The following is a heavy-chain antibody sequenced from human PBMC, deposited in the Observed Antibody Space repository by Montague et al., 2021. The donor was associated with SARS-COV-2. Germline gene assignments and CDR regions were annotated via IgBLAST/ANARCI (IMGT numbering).Heavy chain of an antibody. CDR3: ARTSRGSRYFYGVDV. CDR2: IFRSGAT. Sequence: SETLSLTCRVSGASVSSDFWSWIRQPPGKPLEWIGYIFRSGATNYNPPLKSRVIISLDTSKSQFSLRLSSVTAADTAIYYCARTSRGSRYFYGVDVWGQGTTVTVSS. D-gene: IGHD3-10*01. J-gene: IGHJ6*02. V-gene: IGHV4-59*02. CDR1: GASVSSDF.